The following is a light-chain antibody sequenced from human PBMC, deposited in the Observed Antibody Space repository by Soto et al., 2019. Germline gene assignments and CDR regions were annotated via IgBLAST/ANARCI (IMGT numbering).Light chain of an antibody. Sequence: QSALTQPDSVSGSPGQSINISCTGTRSDVGGYNYVCWYKQHPGKAPQLMIYEVTNRPSGVSDRFSGAKSGNTASLTISGLQAEDEADYYCSSYTGSSTLYVFGTGTKVTVL. CDR1: RSDVGGYNY. J-gene: IGLJ1*01. CDR2: EVT. CDR3: SSYTGSSTLYV. V-gene: IGLV2-14*01.